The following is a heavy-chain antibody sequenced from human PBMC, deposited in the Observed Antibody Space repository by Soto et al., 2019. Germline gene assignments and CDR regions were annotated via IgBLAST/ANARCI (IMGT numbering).Heavy chain of an antibody. Sequence: ASVKVSCKASGYTFTSYGISWVRQAPGQGLEWMGWISAYNGNTNYAQKPQGRVTMTTDTSTSTAYMELRSLRSDDTAVYYCARDYNDFWSGYYSREYYYGMDVWGQGTTVTVSS. CDR3: ARDYNDFWSGYYSREYYYGMDV. D-gene: IGHD3-3*01. CDR2: ISAYNGNT. V-gene: IGHV1-18*01. J-gene: IGHJ6*02. CDR1: GYTFTSYG.